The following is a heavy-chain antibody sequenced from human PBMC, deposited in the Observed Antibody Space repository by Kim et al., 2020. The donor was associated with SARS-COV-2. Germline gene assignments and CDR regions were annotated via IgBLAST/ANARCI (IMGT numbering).Heavy chain of an antibody. Sequence: RFTISRDNSKNTLYLQMNSLRAEDTAVYYCARDPTPYYYYDSSGYYGDDYWGQGTLVTVSS. V-gene: IGHV3-66*01. CDR3: ARDPTPYYYYDSSGYYGDDY. D-gene: IGHD3-22*01. J-gene: IGHJ4*02.